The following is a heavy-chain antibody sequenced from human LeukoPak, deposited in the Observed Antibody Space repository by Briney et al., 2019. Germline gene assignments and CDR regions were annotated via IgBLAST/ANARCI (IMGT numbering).Heavy chain of an antibody. CDR3: ARGLVVVPAATNWFDP. D-gene: IGHD2-2*01. CDR2: INHSGST. CDR1: GGSFSGYY. V-gene: IGHV4-34*01. Sequence: PSETLSLTCAVYGGSFSGYYWSWLRQPPGKGLEWIGEINHSGSTNYNPSLKGRVTISVDTSKNQFSLKLSSVTAADTAVYYCARGLVVVPAATNWFDPWGQGTLVTVSS. J-gene: IGHJ5*02.